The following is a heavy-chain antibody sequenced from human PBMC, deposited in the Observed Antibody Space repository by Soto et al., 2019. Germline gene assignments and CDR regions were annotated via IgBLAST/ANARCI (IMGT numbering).Heavy chain of an antibody. J-gene: IGHJ6*02. Sequence: QVQLVQSGAEVKRPGASVKVSCKASGYTFTSYGISWVRQAPGQGLEWMGWISAYNGNTNYAQKLQGRVTMTTDTSTSTAYMELRSLRSDDTAVYYCARDPDKGGSGRYRYGMDAWGQGTTVTVSS. CDR2: ISAYNGNT. CDR3: ARDPDKGGSGRYRYGMDA. CDR1: GYTFTSYG. D-gene: IGHD3-10*01. V-gene: IGHV1-18*01.